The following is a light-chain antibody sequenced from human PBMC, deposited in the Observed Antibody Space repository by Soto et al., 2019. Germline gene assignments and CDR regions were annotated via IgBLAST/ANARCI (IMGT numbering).Light chain of an antibody. CDR3: KRAKSWPIT. CDR2: AAS. Sequence: DIQMTQSPSSVSASVGDRVTITCRASQGISSWLAWYQQKPGKAPKFLINAASSLQSGVPSRFSGSGSGTDFTLTISSPQPQEFAAYYCKRAKSWPITFGQGTRMEIK. J-gene: IGKJ5*01. V-gene: IGKV1-12*01. CDR1: QGISSW.